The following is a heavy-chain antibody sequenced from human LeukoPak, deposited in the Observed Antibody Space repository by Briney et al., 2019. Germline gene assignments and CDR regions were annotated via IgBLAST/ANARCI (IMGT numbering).Heavy chain of an antibody. J-gene: IGHJ5*02. CDR2: INHSGST. D-gene: IGHD3-3*01. Sequence: PPETLSLTCAVYGGSFSGYYWSWIRRPPGKGLEWIGEINHSGSTNYNPSLKSRVTISVDTSKNQFSLKLSSVTAADTAVYYCARQQRSANYDFWSGYYGPPPINWFDPWGQGTLVTVSS. CDR3: ARQQRSANYDFWSGYYGPPPINWFDP. V-gene: IGHV4-34*01. CDR1: GGSFSGYY.